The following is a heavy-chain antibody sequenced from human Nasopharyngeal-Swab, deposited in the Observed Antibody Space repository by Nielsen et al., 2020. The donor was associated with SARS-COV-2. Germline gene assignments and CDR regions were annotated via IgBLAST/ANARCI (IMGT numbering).Heavy chain of an antibody. D-gene: IGHD2-21*02. Sequence: RQAPGKGLEWTGYIYYSGSTYYNPSLKSRVTISVDTSKNQFSLKLSSVTAADTAVYYCARARRNFVVVSAFDYWGQGTLVTVSS. J-gene: IGHJ4*02. CDR2: IYYSGST. V-gene: IGHV4-31*02. CDR3: ARARRNFVVVSAFDY.